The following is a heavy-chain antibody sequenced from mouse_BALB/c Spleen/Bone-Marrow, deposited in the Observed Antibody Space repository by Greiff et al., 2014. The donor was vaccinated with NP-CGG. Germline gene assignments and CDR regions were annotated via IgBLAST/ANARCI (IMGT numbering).Heavy chain of an antibody. D-gene: IGHD2-2*01. CDR1: GYTSTRYY. CDR3: AMWLRRDYYAMDY. J-gene: IGHJ4*01. V-gene: IGHV1S56*01. Sequence: QVQLQQSGPESVKPGASVRISCKASGYTSTRYYIQWMKQRPGQGLEWIGWIYPGNVNTKYNEKFKGKATLTADKSSSTAYMQLSSLTSEDSAVYFCAMWLRRDYYAMDYWGQGTSVTVSS. CDR2: IYPGNVNT.